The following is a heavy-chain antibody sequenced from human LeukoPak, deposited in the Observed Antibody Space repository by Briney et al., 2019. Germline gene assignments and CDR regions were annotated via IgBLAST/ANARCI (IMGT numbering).Heavy chain of an antibody. V-gene: IGHV1-69*13. J-gene: IGHJ5*02. CDR3: ARGTVRFGYGSGSYSWFDP. CDR1: GGTFSSYA. D-gene: IGHD3-10*01. CDR2: IIPIFGTA. Sequence: SVKVSCKASGGTFSSYAISWVRQAPGQGLEWMGGIIPIFGTANYAQKFQGRVTITADESTSTAYMELSSLRSEDTAVYYCARGTVRFGYGSGSYSWFDPWGQGTLVTVSS.